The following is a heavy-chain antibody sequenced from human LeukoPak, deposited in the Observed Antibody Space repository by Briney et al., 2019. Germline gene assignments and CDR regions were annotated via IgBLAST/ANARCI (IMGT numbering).Heavy chain of an antibody. V-gene: IGHV3-7*03. CDR2: IKKDGSQK. CDR3: ARVGWELLNLHFDP. CDR1: AFTFSSSA. J-gene: IGHJ5*02. D-gene: IGHD1-26*01. Sequence: GGSLRLSCATSAFTFSSSAMSWVRQAPGKGPEWVASIKKDGSQKYYVDSVKGRFTISRDNAQNSLYLQMNSLRVEDAAIYSCARVGWELLNLHFDPWGQGTLVTVSS.